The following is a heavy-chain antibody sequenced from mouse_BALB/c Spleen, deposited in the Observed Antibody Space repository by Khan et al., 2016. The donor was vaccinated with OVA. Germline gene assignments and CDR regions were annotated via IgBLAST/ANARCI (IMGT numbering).Heavy chain of an antibody. Sequence: QVQLKESGAERAKPGASVKMSCKASGYTFTTYWMHWVKQRPGPGLEWIGYINPTSGYTDYNEKFKDRATLSAAKSSSTAYMQLSSLTSDDSAVYYCTRDRIDYWGQGTTLTVSS. J-gene: IGHJ2*01. CDR2: INPTSGYT. CDR1: GYTFTTYW. V-gene: IGHV1-7*01. CDR3: TRDRIDY.